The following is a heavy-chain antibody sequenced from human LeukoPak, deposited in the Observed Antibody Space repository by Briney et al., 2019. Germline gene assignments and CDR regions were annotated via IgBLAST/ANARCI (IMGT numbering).Heavy chain of an antibody. V-gene: IGHV3-7*03. J-gene: IGHJ5*02. CDR3: AKDSDSGSYLNWFDP. D-gene: IGHD1-26*01. CDR1: GFTFSTYW. CDR2: INRDGSKK. Sequence: GSLRLSCGASGFTFSTYWMSWVRQAPGKGLEWVANINRDGSKKYSVDSVNGRFTISRDNAKNSLYLQMDSLRAEDTAVYYCAKDSDSGSYLNWFDPWGQGTLVTVSS.